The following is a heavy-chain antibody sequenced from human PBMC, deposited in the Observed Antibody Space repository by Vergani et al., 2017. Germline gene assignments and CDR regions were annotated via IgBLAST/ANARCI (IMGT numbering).Heavy chain of an antibody. J-gene: IGHJ5*02. CDR3: ARRHGSGSFDP. D-gene: IGHD3-10*01. CDR1: GGSFSGYY. V-gene: IGHV4-34*01. Sequence: QVQLQQWGAGLLKPSETLSLTCAVYGGSFSGYYWSWIRQPPGKGLEWIGEINHSGSTNYNPSLKSRVTISVDTSKNQFSLKLSSVTAADTAVYYCARRHGSGSFDPWGQGTLVTVSS. CDR2: INHSGST.